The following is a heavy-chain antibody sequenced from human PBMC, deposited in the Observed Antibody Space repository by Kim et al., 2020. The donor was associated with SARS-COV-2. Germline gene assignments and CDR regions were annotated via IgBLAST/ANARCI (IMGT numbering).Heavy chain of an antibody. J-gene: IGHJ5*02. CDR3: ARFPDPTMTFSRFDP. D-gene: IGHD2-21*02. Sequence: SVKVSCKASGGTFSSYAISWVRQAPGQGLEWMGRIIPILGIANYAQKIQGRVTITADKSTSTAYMELSSLRSEDTAVYYCARFPDPTMTFSRFDPWGQGTLVTVSS. CDR2: IIPILGIA. CDR1: GGTFSSYA. V-gene: IGHV1-69*04.